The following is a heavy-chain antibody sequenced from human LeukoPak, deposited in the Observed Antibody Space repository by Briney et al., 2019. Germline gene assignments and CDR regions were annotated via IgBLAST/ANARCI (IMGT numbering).Heavy chain of an antibody. CDR3: AKDLISGMRYGAYSPIFHC. CDR1: GFTFSNSY. J-gene: IGHJ4*02. D-gene: IGHD4-23*01. V-gene: IGHV3-74*01. CDR2: ISSDGSNT. Sequence: QPGESLRLSCSASGFTFSNSYMYWVRQAPGKGLVWVSRISSDGSNTIYADSVKGRFTISRDNTKSTLYLQMNGLRAEDMAIYYCAKDLISGMRYGAYSPIFHCWGQGTLVTVSS.